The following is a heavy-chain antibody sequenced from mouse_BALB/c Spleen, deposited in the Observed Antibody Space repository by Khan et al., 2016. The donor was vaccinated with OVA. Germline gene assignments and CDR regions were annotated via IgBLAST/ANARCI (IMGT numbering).Heavy chain of an antibody. J-gene: IGHJ2*01. CDR1: GFSLTSYG. Sequence: QVQLQESGPGLVAPSQTLSITCTVSGFSLTSYGVHWVCQPPGKGLEWLGVICPGGSTTYYSALMSRLSIIKDNSKSQVVLKMNSLKTDDTAIYYCARLEDIWGQGTTLTVSS. V-gene: IGHV2-9*02. CDR3: ARLEDI. D-gene: IGHD1-3*01. CDR2: ICPGGST.